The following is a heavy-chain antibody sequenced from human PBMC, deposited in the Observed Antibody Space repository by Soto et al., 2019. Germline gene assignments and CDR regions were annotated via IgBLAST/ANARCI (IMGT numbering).Heavy chain of an antibody. CDR3: ARRYGSAIDY. J-gene: IGHJ4*02. CDR1: GGTISSWY. Sequence: QVQLQESGPGLVKPSETLSLTCTVSGGTISSWYWSWIRQPPGKGLEWIGYIYYSGSTNCNPSLKSQVHISVDTSKNQFSLKLSSVTAADTAVYYCARRYGSAIDYWGQGTLVTVSS. CDR2: IYYSGST. D-gene: IGHD1-26*01. V-gene: IGHV4-59*08.